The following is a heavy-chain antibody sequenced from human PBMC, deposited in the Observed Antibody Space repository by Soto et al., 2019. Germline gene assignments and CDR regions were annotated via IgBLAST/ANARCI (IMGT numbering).Heavy chain of an antibody. CDR3: ARRSGQGYYDFWSGQTGQCYGMDV. V-gene: IGHV1-69*13. Sequence: SVKVSCKASGGTFSSYAISWVRQAPGQGLEWMGGIIPIFGTANYAQKFQGRVTITADESTSTAYMELSSLRSEDTAVYYCARRSGQGYYDFWSGQTGQCYGMDVWGQGTTDIGSS. D-gene: IGHD3-3*01. CDR1: GGTFSSYA. J-gene: IGHJ6*01. CDR2: IIPIFGTA.